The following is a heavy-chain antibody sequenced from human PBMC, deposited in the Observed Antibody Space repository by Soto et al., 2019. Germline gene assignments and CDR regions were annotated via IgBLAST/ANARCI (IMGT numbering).Heavy chain of an antibody. CDR2: IYYSGST. CDR1: GGSISSYY. D-gene: IGHD3-10*01. J-gene: IGHJ5*02. Sequence: SETLSLTCTVSGGSISSYYWSWIRQPPGKGLEWIGYIYYSGSTNYNPSLKSRVTISVDTSKNQFSLKLSSVTAADTAVYYCARFGGLLWFGESPSNWFGPWGQGTLVTVSS. V-gene: IGHV4-59*01. CDR3: ARFGGLLWFGESPSNWFGP.